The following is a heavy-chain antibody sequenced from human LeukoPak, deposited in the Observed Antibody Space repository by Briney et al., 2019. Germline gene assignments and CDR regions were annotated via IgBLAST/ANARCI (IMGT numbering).Heavy chain of an antibody. Sequence: GGSLRLSCAASGFTFSDYYMSWIRQAPGKGLEWVSYISSSGSTIYYADSVKGRFTISRDNAKNSLYLQMSGLRAEDTALYYCARDPRLPPYYYYMDVWGKGTTVTVSS. CDR1: GFTFSDYY. V-gene: IGHV3-11*04. CDR3: ARDPRLPPYYYYMDV. CDR2: ISSSGSTI. J-gene: IGHJ6*03.